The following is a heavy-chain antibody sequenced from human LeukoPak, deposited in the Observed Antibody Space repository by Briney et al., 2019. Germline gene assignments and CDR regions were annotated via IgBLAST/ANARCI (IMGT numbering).Heavy chain of an antibody. D-gene: IGHD6-13*01. CDR3: VTIRTYTSTWYPY. CDR2: IKSKTDGGTT. V-gene: IGHV3-15*07. Sequence: PGGSLRLSCAVSGFTFSNAWMNWVRQAPGKGLEWVGRIKSKTDGGTTDYAAPVKGRFTISRDDSQNTVYLKMNSLKAEDTAVYYCVTIRTYTSTWYPYWGQGTLVTVSS. CDR1: GFTFSNAW. J-gene: IGHJ4*02.